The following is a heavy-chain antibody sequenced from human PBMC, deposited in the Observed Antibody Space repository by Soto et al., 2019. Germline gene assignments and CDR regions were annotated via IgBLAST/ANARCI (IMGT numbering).Heavy chain of an antibody. J-gene: IGHJ5*02. D-gene: IGHD2-15*01. Sequence: QVQLQESGPGLVKPSQTLSLTCTVSGGSISSGDYYWSWIRHHPGKGLEWIGYIYYNGNSYYNPSLKSRVTISVDTSKNQFSLKLSSVTAADTAVYHCARDSQDHWSDPWGQGTLVTVSS. CDR1: GGSISSGDYY. CDR3: ARDSQDHWSDP. V-gene: IGHV4-31*03. CDR2: IYYNGNS.